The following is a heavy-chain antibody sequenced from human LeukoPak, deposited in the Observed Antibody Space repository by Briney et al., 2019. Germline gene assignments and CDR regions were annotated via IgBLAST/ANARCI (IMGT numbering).Heavy chain of an antibody. V-gene: IGHV3-20*04. D-gene: IGHD6-25*01. CDR2: INWDGGST. CDR1: GFTFDDYG. J-gene: IGHJ6*02. Sequence: PGGSLRLSCAASGFTFDDYGMSWVRQAPGKGLEWVSGINWDGGSTGYADSVKGRFTISRDNAKNSLYLQINSLRAEDTAVYYCARVSGVYYYNYGMDVWGQGTTVTVSS. CDR3: ARVSGVYYYNYGMDV.